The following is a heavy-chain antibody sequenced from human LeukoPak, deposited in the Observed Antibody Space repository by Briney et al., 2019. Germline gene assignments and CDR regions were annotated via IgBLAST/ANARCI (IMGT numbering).Heavy chain of an antibody. CDR3: ATGGYSYGRYYYYYGMDV. D-gene: IGHD5-18*01. Sequence: SETLSLTCTVSGGSISSYYWSWIQQPPGKGLEWIGYIYYSGSTNYNPSLKSRVTVSVDTSKNQFSLKLSSVTAADTAVYYCATGGYSYGRYYYYYGMDVWGKGTTVTVSS. CDR2: IYYSGST. CDR1: GGSISSYY. V-gene: IGHV4-59*01. J-gene: IGHJ6*04.